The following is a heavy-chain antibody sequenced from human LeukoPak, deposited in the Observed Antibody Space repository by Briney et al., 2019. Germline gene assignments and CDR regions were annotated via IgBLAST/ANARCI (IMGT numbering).Heavy chain of an antibody. V-gene: IGHV3-48*03. CDR2: ISSSGSTI. J-gene: IGHJ4*02. CDR1: GFTFSSYE. Sequence: GGSLRLSCAASGFTFSSYEMNWVRQAPGKGLEWVSYISSSGSTIYYADSVKGRFTISRDNSKNTLYLQMNSLRAEDTAVYYCARLTLGQDYGDYWGQGTLVTVSS. D-gene: IGHD1-26*01. CDR3: ARLTLGQDYGDY.